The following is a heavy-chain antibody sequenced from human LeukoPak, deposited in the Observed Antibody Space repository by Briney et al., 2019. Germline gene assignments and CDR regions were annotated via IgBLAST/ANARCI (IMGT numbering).Heavy chain of an antibody. D-gene: IGHD2-2*01. CDR1: GGSISSGGYY. CDR2: IHHSGST. J-gene: IGHJ6*03. V-gene: IGHV4-30-2*01. Sequence: SETLSLTCTVSGGSISSGGYYWSWIRQPPGKGLEWIGYIHHSGSTYYNPSLKSRVTISVDRSKNQFSLKLSSVTAADTAVYYCARDTNPPYCSSTSCPYYYYYMDVWGKGTTVTVSS. CDR3: ARDTNPPYCSSTSCPYYYYYMDV.